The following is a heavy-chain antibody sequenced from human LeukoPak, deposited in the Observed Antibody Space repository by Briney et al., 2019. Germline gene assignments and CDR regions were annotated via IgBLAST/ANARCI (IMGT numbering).Heavy chain of an antibody. Sequence: GGSLRLSCVASGFTFSLYWMSWVRQAPGKGLEWVANINPDGSEKHYVDSVKGRFSISRDNAEKSLSLQMNSLRVEDTAVYYCAAEGSGDYWGQGTLVIVSS. J-gene: IGHJ4*02. V-gene: IGHV3-7*01. CDR2: INPDGSEK. CDR1: GFTFSLYW. CDR3: AAEGSGDY. D-gene: IGHD3-10*01.